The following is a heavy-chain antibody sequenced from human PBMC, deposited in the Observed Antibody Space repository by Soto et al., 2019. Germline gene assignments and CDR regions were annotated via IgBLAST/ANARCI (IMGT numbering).Heavy chain of an antibody. CDR2: IDSSSGTI. D-gene: IGHD6-19*01. Sequence: EQLVESGGGLVQPGGSLRLSCEVSGFTFSPYSMSWVRQAPGKGREWVSYIDSSSGTIYYADSVKGRFSISRDNAKNSLWLQMNSLRDEDTAMYYCVRDRMWEQWLGRHDVFEIWGQGTMVTVSS. CDR1: GFTFSPYS. V-gene: IGHV3-48*02. J-gene: IGHJ3*02. CDR3: VRDRMWEQWLGRHDVFEI.